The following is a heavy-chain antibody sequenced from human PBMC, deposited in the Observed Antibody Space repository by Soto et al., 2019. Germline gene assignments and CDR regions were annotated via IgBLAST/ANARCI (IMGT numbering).Heavy chain of an antibody. D-gene: IGHD6-13*01. Sequence: PSETLSLTCTVSGGSISSGGYYWSWIRQHPGKGLEWIGYIYYSGSTYYNPSLKSRVTISVDTSKNQFSLKLSSVTAADTAVYYCARTGSSSWYSWFDPWGQGTLVTVSS. J-gene: IGHJ5*02. CDR3: ARTGSSSWYSWFDP. CDR1: GGSISSGGYY. V-gene: IGHV4-31*03. CDR2: IYYSGST.